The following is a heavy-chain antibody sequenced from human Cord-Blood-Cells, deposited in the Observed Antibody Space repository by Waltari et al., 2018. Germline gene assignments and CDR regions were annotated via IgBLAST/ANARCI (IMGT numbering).Heavy chain of an antibody. D-gene: IGHD2-15*01. J-gene: IGHJ4*02. CDR1: GGSFSGYY. CDR2: NKHSGST. V-gene: IGHV4-34*01. Sequence: QVQLQQWGAGLLKPSETLSLTCAVYGGSFSGYYWSWIRQPPGKGLEWIGENKHSGSTNNSPSLKRRVTISGDTSKNQFSLKLSSVTAADTAVYYCARGMHCSGGSCPIDYWGQGTLVTVSS. CDR3: ARGMHCSGGSCPIDY.